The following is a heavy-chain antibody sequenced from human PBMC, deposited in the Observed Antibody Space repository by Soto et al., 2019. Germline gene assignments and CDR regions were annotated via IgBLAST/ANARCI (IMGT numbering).Heavy chain of an antibody. J-gene: IGHJ6*03. CDR2: MNPNSGNT. CDR3: ARAYQYYDFWSGPLAYMDV. V-gene: IGHV1-8*01. D-gene: IGHD3-3*01. CDR1: GYTFTSYD. Sequence: ASVKVSCKASGYTFTSYDINWVRQATGQGLEWMGWMNPNSGNTGYAQKFQGRVTMTRNTSISTAYMELSSQRSEDTAVYYCARAYQYYDFWSGPLAYMDVWGKGTTVTVSS.